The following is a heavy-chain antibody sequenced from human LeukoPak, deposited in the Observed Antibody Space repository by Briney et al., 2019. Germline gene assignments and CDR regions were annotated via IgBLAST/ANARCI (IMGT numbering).Heavy chain of an antibody. CDR2: TIPGDSAT. J-gene: IGHJ6*02. D-gene: IGHD2-15*01. CDR3: ARRRGSGGSWNAYYYYGMDV. CDR1: GYTFNNYW. V-gene: IGHV5-51*01. Sequence: GESLKISCKGSGYTFNNYWLGWVRQMPGKGLGGMGTTIPGDSATRYSPSFQGQVTISVDKSITTAYLQWSSLKDSDTAMYFCARRRGSGGSWNAYYYYGMDVWGQGTTVTVSS.